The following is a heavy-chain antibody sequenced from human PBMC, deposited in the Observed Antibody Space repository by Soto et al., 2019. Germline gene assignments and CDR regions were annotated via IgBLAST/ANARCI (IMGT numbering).Heavy chain of an antibody. CDR3: ARGRYGDY. CDR2: ISAHNGNT. J-gene: IGHJ4*02. D-gene: IGHD1-1*01. V-gene: IGHV1-18*01. CDR1: GYTFTSYG. Sequence: QVHLVQSGAEVKKPGASVKVSCKGSGYTFTSYGITWVRQAPGQGLEWMGWISAHNGNTDYAQKLQGRVTVTRDTSTSTAYMELSSLRSDVTAVYYSARGRYGDYWGQGALVTVSS.